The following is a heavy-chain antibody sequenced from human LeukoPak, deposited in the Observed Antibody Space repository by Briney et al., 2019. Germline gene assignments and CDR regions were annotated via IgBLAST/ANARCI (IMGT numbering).Heavy chain of an antibody. D-gene: IGHD4-17*01. Sequence: ASVKVSCKASGFTFTSSAVQWVRQARGQRLEWIGWIVVGSGKTNYAQKFQERVTITRDMSTSTAYMELSSLRFEDTAVYFCAADRSHYGDCLNWFDPWGQGTLVTVSS. CDR3: AADRSHYGDCLNWFDP. V-gene: IGHV1-58*01. CDR2: IVVGSGKT. CDR1: GFTFTSSA. J-gene: IGHJ5*02.